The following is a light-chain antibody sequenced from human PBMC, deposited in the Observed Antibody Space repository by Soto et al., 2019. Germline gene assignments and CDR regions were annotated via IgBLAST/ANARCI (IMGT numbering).Light chain of an antibody. Sequence: QSALTQPASVSASPGQSMTISCTGTSSDVGTYDDVSWYRQHPGKGPKLLIYEVTNRPSGVSNRFSGSKSGNTASLTISGLQAEDEADYYCSSYTISSTYVFGSGTKVTVL. CDR3: SSYTISSTYV. CDR2: EVT. V-gene: IGLV2-14*01. CDR1: SSDVGTYDD. J-gene: IGLJ1*01.